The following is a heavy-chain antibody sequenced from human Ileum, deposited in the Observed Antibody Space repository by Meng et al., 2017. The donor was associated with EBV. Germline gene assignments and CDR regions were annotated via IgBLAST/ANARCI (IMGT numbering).Heavy chain of an antibody. V-gene: IGHV4-34*01. Sequence: QGQLQEWGAGLVKSSETLLPTCAVYGGSFSGYYWTWIRQAPGRGLEWIGESNYAGSTNYNPSLKSRVTISVDTSKKQFSLNLTSVTAADTAVYYCARVMRRVNYNSGWYAKFWGQGNLVTVPS. CDR1: GGSFSGYY. D-gene: IGHD6-19*01. CDR2: SNYAGST. J-gene: IGHJ4*02. CDR3: ARVMRRVNYNSGWYAKF.